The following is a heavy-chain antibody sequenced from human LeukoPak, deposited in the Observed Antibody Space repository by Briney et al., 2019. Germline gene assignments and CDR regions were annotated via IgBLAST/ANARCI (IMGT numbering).Heavy chain of an antibody. V-gene: IGHV5-51*01. CDR2: IYPGDSDT. CDR3: ARRGYYDSSGYAERNWFDP. D-gene: IGHD3-22*01. Sequence: KVSCKASGYSFTSYWIGWVRQMPGKGLEWMGIIYPGDSDTRYSPSFQGQVTISADKSISTAYLQWSSLKASDTAMYYCARRGYYDSSGYAERNWFDPWGQGTLVTVSS. J-gene: IGHJ5*02. CDR1: GYSFTSYW.